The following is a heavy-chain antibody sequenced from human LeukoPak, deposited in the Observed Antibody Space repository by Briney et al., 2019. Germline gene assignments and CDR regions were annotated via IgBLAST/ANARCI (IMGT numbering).Heavy chain of an antibody. J-gene: IGHJ5*02. CDR1: GYTFTSYG. Sequence: GASVKVSCKASGYTFTSYGISWVRQAPGQGLEWMGWISAYNGNTNYAQKLQGRVTMTTDTSTSTAYMELRSLRSDDTAVYYCARGTVVAATRVLSGLDPWGQGTLVTVSS. V-gene: IGHV1-18*01. CDR2: ISAYNGNT. D-gene: IGHD2-15*01. CDR3: ARGTVVAATRVLSGLDP.